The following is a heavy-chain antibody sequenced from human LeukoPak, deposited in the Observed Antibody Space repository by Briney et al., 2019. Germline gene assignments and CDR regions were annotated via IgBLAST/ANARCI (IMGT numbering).Heavy chain of an antibody. J-gene: IGHJ4*02. CDR2: IKQDGSEK. Sequence: GGSLRLSCAASGFTFSSYWMSWVRQPPGKGLEWVANIKQDGSEKYYVDSVKGRFTIPRDNAKNSLYLQMNSLRAEDTAVYYCARTVNYDSSGYFYWGQGTLVTVSS. D-gene: IGHD3-22*01. CDR3: ARTVNYDSSGYFY. V-gene: IGHV3-7*01. CDR1: GFTFSSYW.